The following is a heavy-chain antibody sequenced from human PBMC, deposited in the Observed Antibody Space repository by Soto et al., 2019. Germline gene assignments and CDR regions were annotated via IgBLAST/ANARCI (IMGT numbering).Heavy chain of an antibody. D-gene: IGHD6-19*01. V-gene: IGHV3-7*05. J-gene: IGHJ4*02. CDR3: AGGSGWLSDS. CDR1: GFIFSSYW. Sequence: EVQLVESGGGLVQPGGSLRLSCAASGFIFSSYWMKWVRQAPGKGLEWVANIKQDGSEKYYVDSVKGRFTISRDNAKNSLYLEMNSLRVEATAVYYCAGGSGWLSDSWGQGTLVTVSS. CDR2: IKQDGSEK.